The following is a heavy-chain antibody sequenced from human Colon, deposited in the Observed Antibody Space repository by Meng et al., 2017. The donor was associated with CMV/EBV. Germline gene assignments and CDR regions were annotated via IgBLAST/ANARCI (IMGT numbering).Heavy chain of an antibody. CDR1: WINLSNYK. CDR2: ISYGGTKT. Sequence: SWINLSNYKMHWVRQAPGKGMEWVAVISYGGTKTYHGDSMKGRFTISRDNSMNSLYLQMDNLRPADTGVYYCVRAGYGGFIKDAFDLWGQGALVTVSS. V-gene: IGHV3-33*05. J-gene: IGHJ4*02. D-gene: IGHD1-26*01. CDR3: VRAGYGGFIKDAFDL.